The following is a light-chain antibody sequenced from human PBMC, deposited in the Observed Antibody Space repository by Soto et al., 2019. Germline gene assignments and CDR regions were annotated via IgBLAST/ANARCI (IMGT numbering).Light chain of an antibody. J-gene: IGLJ1*01. CDR1: SSDVGGYKY. Sequence: QSALTQPPSASGSPGQSVTISCTGNSSDVGGYKYVSWYQQHPGKAPKLMIFEVNKRPSGVLDRFSGSKSGNTASLTVSGRQAEDEADYYCSSDAGINNLGVFGTGTKVTVL. V-gene: IGLV2-8*01. CDR3: SSDAGINNLGV. CDR2: EVN.